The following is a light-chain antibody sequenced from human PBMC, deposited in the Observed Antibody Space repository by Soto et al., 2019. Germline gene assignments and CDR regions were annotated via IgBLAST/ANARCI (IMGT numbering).Light chain of an antibody. J-gene: IGLJ3*02. V-gene: IGLV1-44*01. CDR1: RSNIGSNP. CDR3: AAWDDSLNGWV. Sequence: QPVLTQAPSASGTPGQRVTISCSGSRSNIGSNPVNWYQQLPGTAPRLLIYSNNQRPSRVPDRFSGSTSGTSASLAISGLQSEDEADYYCAAWDDSLNGWVFGGGTKVTVL. CDR2: SNN.